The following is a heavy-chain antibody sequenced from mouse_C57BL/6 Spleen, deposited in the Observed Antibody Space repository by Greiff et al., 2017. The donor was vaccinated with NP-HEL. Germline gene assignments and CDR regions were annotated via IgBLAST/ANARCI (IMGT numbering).Heavy chain of an antibody. Sequence: LQESGAELVKPGASVKISCKASGYAFSSYWMNWVKQRPGKGLEWIGQIYPGDGDTNYNGKFKGKAPLTADKSSSTAYMQLSSLTSEDSAVYLCAREGTVVATRYFDYWGQGTTLTVSS. CDR2: IYPGDGDT. CDR3: AREGTVVATRYFDY. D-gene: IGHD1-1*01. J-gene: IGHJ2*01. V-gene: IGHV1-80*01. CDR1: GYAFSSYW.